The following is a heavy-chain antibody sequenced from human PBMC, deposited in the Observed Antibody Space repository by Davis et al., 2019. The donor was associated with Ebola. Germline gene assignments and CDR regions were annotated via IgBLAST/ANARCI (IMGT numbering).Heavy chain of an antibody. Sequence: SETLSLTCTVSGGSISGYYWSWIRQPPGKGLEWIGEINHSGSTNYNPSLKSRVTISVDTSKNQFSLKLSSVTAADTAVYYCARVYGGNHPDYWGQGTLVTVSS. CDR2: INHSGST. V-gene: IGHV4-34*01. J-gene: IGHJ4*02. CDR3: ARVYGGNHPDY. D-gene: IGHD4-23*01. CDR1: GGSISGYY.